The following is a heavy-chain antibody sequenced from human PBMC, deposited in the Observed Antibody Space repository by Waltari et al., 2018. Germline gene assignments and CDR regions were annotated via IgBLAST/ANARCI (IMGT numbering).Heavy chain of an antibody. D-gene: IGHD4-17*01. Sequence: EVQLVESGGGLAQPGGSLRLSCAASGFTFSSYAMHWVRQAPGKGLEYVSAISSNGGSTYYADSVKGRFTISRDNSKNTLYLQMGSLRAEDMAVYYCARVSTVTTYFDYWGQGTLVTVSS. J-gene: IGHJ4*02. CDR3: ARVSTVTTYFDY. CDR1: GFTFSSYA. V-gene: IGHV3-64*07. CDR2: ISSNGGST.